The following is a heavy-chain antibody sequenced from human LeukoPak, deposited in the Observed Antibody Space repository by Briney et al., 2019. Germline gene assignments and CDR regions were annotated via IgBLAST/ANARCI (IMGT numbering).Heavy chain of an antibody. V-gene: IGHV1-46*01. CDR2: INPSGGST. CDR3: ARGTRVIYDSHPNDAFDI. J-gene: IGHJ3*02. CDR1: GYTFTSYY. D-gene: IGHD3-3*01. Sequence: ASVKVSCKASGYTFTSYYMHWVRQAPGQGLEWMGIINPSGGSTSYAQKFQGRVTMTRDTSTSTVYMELSSLRSEDTAVYYCARGTRVIYDSHPNDAFDIWGQGTMVTVSS.